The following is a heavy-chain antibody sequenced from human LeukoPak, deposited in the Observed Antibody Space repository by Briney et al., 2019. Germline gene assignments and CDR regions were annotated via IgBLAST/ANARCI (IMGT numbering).Heavy chain of an antibody. Sequence: GGSLRLSCAASGFTFSSYSMYWVRQAPGKGLEWVSSISSGSTYMYYADSVKGRFTISRDNAQNSMYLQMNSLRAEDTAVYYCGRVGGRSKAAKGDAFDIWGQGTMVVVSS. V-gene: IGHV3-21*01. CDR1: GFTFSSYS. D-gene: IGHD6-6*01. CDR2: ISSGSTYM. J-gene: IGHJ3*02. CDR3: GRVGGRSKAAKGDAFDI.